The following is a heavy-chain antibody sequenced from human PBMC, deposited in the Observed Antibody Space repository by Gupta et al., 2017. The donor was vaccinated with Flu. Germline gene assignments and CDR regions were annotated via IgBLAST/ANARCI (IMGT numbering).Heavy chain of an antibody. CDR1: GGSISSYY. J-gene: IGHJ5*02. D-gene: IGHD3-9*01. CDR2: IYYSGST. CDR3: ARLRYYDILTGQNWFDP. V-gene: IGHV4-59*08. Sequence: QVQLQESGPGLVKPSETLSLTCTVSGGSISSYYWSWIRQPPGKGLEWIGYIYYSGSTNYNPSLKSRVTISVDTSKNQFSLKLSSVTAADTAVYYCARLRYYDILTGQNWFDPWGQGTLVTVSS.